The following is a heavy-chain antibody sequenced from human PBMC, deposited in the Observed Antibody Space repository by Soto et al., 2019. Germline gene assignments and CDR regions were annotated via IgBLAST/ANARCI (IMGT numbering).Heavy chain of an antibody. Sequence: SETLSLTCAVSGASITSHSWWSWVRQPPGKGLEWIGEVYHTGSTNYNSSLESRVTISVDKSKNQFSLTLNSVTAADTAVYFCARILPGGNFPPYYFDSWGRGTLVTVSS. CDR3: ARILPGGNFPPYYFDS. J-gene: IGHJ4*02. CDR2: VYHTGST. CDR1: GASITSHSW. V-gene: IGHV4-4*02. D-gene: IGHD1-7*01.